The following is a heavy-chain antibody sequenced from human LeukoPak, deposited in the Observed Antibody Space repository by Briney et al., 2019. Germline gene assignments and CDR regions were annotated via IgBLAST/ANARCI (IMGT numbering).Heavy chain of an antibody. D-gene: IGHD6-13*01. V-gene: IGHV3-48*03. Sequence: PGGSLRLSCAASGFTFSSYEMNWARQAPGKGLEWVSYISSSGSTIYYADSVKGRFTISRDNAKNSLYLQMNSLRAEDTAVYYCARSTSFAAAAFDYWGQGTLVTVSS. CDR2: ISSSGSTI. CDR3: ARSTSFAAAAFDY. J-gene: IGHJ4*02. CDR1: GFTFSSYE.